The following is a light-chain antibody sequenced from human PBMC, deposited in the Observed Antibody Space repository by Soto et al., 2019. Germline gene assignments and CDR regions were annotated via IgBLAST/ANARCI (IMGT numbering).Light chain of an antibody. J-gene: IGKJ2*01. V-gene: IGKV1-5*01. CDR2: DAS. Sequence: DIQMTQSPATLSASVGDRITITCRASQNINTWLVLYQQKPGRAPTVLIYDASSLESGVPSRISGSGSGTEFILTISSLQLDDFATYYCHQYYGSPYTFGQGTKLEIK. CDR1: QNINTW. CDR3: HQYYGSPYT.